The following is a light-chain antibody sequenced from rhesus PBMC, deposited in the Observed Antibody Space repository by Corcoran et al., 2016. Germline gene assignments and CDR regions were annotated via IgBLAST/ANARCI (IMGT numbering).Light chain of an antibody. V-gene: IGKV1S21*01. CDR3: LHYKAVPFT. Sequence: DIQMTQSPSSLPASVGDRVTITCRASQAISNYFSWYQQKPGKPPQLWIYGASTLQSGVPSRFSGIGSGTEFTLTTGSLQPEDFGTDYCLHYKAVPFTFGPGTKLEIK. J-gene: IGKJ3*01. CDR2: GAS. CDR1: QAISNY.